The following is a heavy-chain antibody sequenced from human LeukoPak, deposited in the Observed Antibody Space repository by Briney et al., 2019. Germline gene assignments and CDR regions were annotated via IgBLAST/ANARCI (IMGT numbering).Heavy chain of an antibody. CDR3: ARQFGSSYSY. V-gene: IGHV3-21*01. J-gene: IGHJ4*02. Sequence: GGSLRHSCAASGFTFSSYYMNWVRQAPGKGLEWVSSISSSSNTIYYADSVKGRFTISRDNAKNSLSLQMNSLRAEDTAVYYCARQFGSSYSYWGQGTLVTVSS. CDR2: ISSSSNTI. CDR1: GFTFSSYY. D-gene: IGHD2-15*01.